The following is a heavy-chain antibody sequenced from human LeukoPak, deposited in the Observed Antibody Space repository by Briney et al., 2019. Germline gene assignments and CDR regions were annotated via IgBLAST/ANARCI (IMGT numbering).Heavy chain of an antibody. CDR2: IYHSGST. D-gene: IGHD2-2*01. Sequence: SQTLSLTCTVSGGSISSGGYYWSWIRQPPGKGLEWIGYIYHSGSTYYNPSLKSRVTISVDTSKNQFSLKLSSVTAADTAVYYCARGVDCSSTSCYAPDDAFDIWGQGTMVTVSS. J-gene: IGHJ3*02. CDR3: ARGVDCSSTSCYAPDDAFDI. CDR1: GGSISSGGYY. V-gene: IGHV4-30-2*01.